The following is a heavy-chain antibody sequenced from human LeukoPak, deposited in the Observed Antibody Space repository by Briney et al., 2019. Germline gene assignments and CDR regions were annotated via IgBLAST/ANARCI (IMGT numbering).Heavy chain of an antibody. J-gene: IGHJ4*02. CDR1: GGLFRGYY. D-gene: IGHD5-12*01. Sequence: SETLSLTCAVYGGLFRGYYWSWIRQPPGKGLEWIGEINHSGSTNYNPSLKSRVTISVDTSKNQFSLKLSSVTAADTAVYYCARSLEPQEHGYNYTYYWGQGNLVTVSS. CDR3: ARSLEPQEHGYNYTYY. CDR2: INHSGST. V-gene: IGHV4-34*01.